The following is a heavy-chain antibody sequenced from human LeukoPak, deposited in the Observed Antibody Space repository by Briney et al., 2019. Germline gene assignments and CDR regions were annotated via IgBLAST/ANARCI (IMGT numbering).Heavy chain of an antibody. J-gene: IGHJ6*02. CDR3: ARHSIVVVPAANDYYYGMDV. CDR1: GGTFSGYA. D-gene: IGHD2-2*01. V-gene: IGHV1-69*04. Sequence: ASVKVSCKASGGTFSGYAISWVRQAPGQGLEWMGRIIPILGIANYAQKFQGRVTITADKSTSTAYMELSSLRSEDTAVYYCARHSIVVVPAANDYYYGMDVWGQGTTVTVSS. CDR2: IIPILGIA.